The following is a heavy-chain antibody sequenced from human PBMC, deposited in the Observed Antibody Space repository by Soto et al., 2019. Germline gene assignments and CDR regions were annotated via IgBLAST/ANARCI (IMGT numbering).Heavy chain of an antibody. Sequence: PGESLKISCKGSGYNFANYWIGWVRQTPGKGLEWMGMIFPGDSDTKNSPSLQGQITMSVDKSDSSAYLQWRSLKASDTAMYYCAAGYTTGPDAFDIWGQGTMVTVSS. D-gene: IGHD6-13*01. CDR1: GYNFANYW. CDR2: IFPGDSDT. CDR3: AAGYTTGPDAFDI. V-gene: IGHV5-51*01. J-gene: IGHJ3*02.